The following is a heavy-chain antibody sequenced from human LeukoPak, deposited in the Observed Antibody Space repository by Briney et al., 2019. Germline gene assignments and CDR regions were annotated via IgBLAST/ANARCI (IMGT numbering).Heavy chain of an antibody. CDR2: ISSSGSTI. D-gene: IGHD3/OR15-3a*01. CDR3: ARGRWTFDS. V-gene: IGHV3-48*03. J-gene: IGHJ4*02. CDR1: GFTFSSYE. Sequence: GGSLRLSCAASGFTFSSYEMNWVRQAPGKGLEWVSYISSSGSTIYYADSVKGRFTISRDNAKKSLYVQMNSLRGEDTAVYYCARGRWTFDSWGQGTLVTVSS.